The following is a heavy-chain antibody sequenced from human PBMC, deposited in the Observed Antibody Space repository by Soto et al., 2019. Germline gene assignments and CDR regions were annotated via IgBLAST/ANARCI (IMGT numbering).Heavy chain of an antibody. Sequence: EVQLLESGGGLVQPGGSLRLSCAASGFTFSSYAMSWVRQAPGKGLEWVSAISGRGGSTYYADSVKGRFTISRDNSKNTLYMQMNSLRAEDTAVYYCAKDEGYAVYSYYGMDVWGQGTTVTVSS. CDR1: GFTFSSYA. D-gene: IGHD2-8*01. V-gene: IGHV3-23*01. J-gene: IGHJ6*02. CDR2: ISGRGGST. CDR3: AKDEGYAVYSYYGMDV.